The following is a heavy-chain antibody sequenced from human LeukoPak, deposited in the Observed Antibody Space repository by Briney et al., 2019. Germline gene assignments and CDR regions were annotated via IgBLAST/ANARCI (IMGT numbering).Heavy chain of an antibody. V-gene: IGHV4-4*02. J-gene: IGHJ5*02. CDR1: GGSISNIW. CDR2: IYHSGST. D-gene: IGHD6-13*01. Sequence: SETLSLTCTVSGGSISNIWWGWVRQPPGKGLEWIGEIYHSGSTNYNPSLKSRVTISVDKSKNQFSLKLSDVTAADTAVYYCARQYSNNWYDDRGWFDPWGQGTLVTVSS. CDR3: ARQYSNNWYDDRGWFDP.